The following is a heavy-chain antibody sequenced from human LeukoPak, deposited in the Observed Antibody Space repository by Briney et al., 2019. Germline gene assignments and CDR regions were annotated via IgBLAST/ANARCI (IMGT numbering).Heavy chain of an antibody. D-gene: IGHD3-10*01. Sequence: ASVKVSCKASGYTFTSYGISWVRQAPGQGLEWMGWISAYNGNTNYAQKLQGRVTMTTDTSTSTAYMELRSLRSDDTAVYYCARLQSDGLWFGEAIDYWGRGTLVTVSS. CDR3: ARLQSDGLWFGEAIDY. CDR1: GYTFTSYG. CDR2: ISAYNGNT. J-gene: IGHJ4*02. V-gene: IGHV1-18*01.